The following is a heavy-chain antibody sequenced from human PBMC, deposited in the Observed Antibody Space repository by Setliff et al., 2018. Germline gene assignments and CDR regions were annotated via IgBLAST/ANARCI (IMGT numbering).Heavy chain of an antibody. J-gene: IGHJ3*02. CDR3: ASPRRDDLDSPFDPFDI. V-gene: IGHV4-39*07. Sequence: PSETLSLTCSVSGGSISGSHYYWGWIRQPPGKGLEWIATIYHKGRTYFNPSLQSRVTMSLDRSKNQFSLRLTSVTASDTAVYYCASPRRDDLDSPFDPFDIWGHGTRVTVSS. CDR2: IYHKGRT. CDR1: GGSISGSHYY. D-gene: IGHD3-3*01.